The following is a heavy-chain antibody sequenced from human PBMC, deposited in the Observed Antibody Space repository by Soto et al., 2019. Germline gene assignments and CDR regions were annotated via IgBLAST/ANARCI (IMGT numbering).Heavy chain of an antibody. CDR2: ITGSGDST. Sequence: EVQLLESGGDLVQPGGSLRLTCAAAGFTFSTNIVTWVRRAPGMGLDWVSTITGSGDSTFYADPVKGRFTISRDNSKKTVYLQMNNLRAEDTAVYYCTKEDTGRNHFEYWGQGTLVTVSS. V-gene: IGHV3-23*01. J-gene: IGHJ4*02. CDR1: GFTFSTNI. CDR3: TKEDTGRNHFEY. D-gene: IGHD2-8*02.